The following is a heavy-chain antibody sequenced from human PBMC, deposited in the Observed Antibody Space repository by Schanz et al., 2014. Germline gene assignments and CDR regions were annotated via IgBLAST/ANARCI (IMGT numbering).Heavy chain of an antibody. V-gene: IGHV3-23*01. CDR2: ISGGGGTT. CDR1: GFNFSDYA. CDR3: LAPDYGMDV. J-gene: IGHJ6*02. Sequence: EVHLLESGGGLVPPGGSLRLSCAASGFNFSDYAMCWVRQAPGKGLEWVSAISGGGGTTYYADSVKGRFTISRDNAKNSLYLEMNSLRAEDTAVYYCLAPDYGMDVWGQGTTVIVSS.